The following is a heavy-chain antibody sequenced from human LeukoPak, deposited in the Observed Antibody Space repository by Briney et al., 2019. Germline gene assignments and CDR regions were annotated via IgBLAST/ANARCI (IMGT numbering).Heavy chain of an antibody. CDR3: ARDLSSGWYPWFDP. D-gene: IGHD6-19*01. J-gene: IGHJ5*02. CDR1: GFTFSSYG. V-gene: IGHV3-30*03. Sequence: GGSLRLSCAASGFTFSSYGMPWVRQAPGKGLEWVAVISYDGSNKYYADSVKGRFTISRDNSKNTLYLQMNSLRAEDTAVYYCARDLSSGWYPWFDPWGQGTLVTVSS. CDR2: ISYDGSNK.